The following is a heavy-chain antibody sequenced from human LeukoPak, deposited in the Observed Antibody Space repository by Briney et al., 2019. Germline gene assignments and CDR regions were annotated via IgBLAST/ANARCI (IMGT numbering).Heavy chain of an antibody. Sequence: PGGSLRLSCAASGFTFRTYWMHWLRQAPGKGLVWVSRINDDGSTTTYADSVKGRFTISRDNAKSTLYLQMNSLTAEDTAVYYWARGLGSPTDYWGQGTLVTVSS. J-gene: IGHJ4*02. CDR2: INDDGSTT. CDR3: ARGLGSPTDY. D-gene: IGHD1-26*01. CDR1: GFTFRTYW. V-gene: IGHV3-74*01.